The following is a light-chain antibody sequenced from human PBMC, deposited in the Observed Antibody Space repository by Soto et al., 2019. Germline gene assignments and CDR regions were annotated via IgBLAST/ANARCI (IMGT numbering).Light chain of an antibody. CDR3: MQGTHWPPT. V-gene: IGKV2-30*01. J-gene: IGKJ1*01. CDR1: ESLVYSNGNIY. Sequence: DVVMTQSPLSLTVTLGQPASISCRSSESLVYSNGNIYLHWFQQRPGQSPRRLIYQASNRDSGVPARFSGSGSGIDFTLKISRVEAEDVGVYYCMQGTHWPPTFGQGTKVEIK. CDR2: QAS.